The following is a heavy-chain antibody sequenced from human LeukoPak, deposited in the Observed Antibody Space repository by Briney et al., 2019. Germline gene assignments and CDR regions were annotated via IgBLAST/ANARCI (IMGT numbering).Heavy chain of an antibody. Sequence: ASVKVSCKASGYTFTGYYMHWVRQAPGQGLELMGWINPNSGGTNYAQKFQGRVTMTRDTSISTAYMELSRLRSDDTAVYYCARVLYYDILTGYPYYYYMDVWGKGTTVTVSS. CDR2: INPNSGGT. J-gene: IGHJ6*03. CDR3: ARVLYYDILTGYPYYYYMDV. V-gene: IGHV1-2*02. CDR1: GYTFTGYY. D-gene: IGHD3-9*01.